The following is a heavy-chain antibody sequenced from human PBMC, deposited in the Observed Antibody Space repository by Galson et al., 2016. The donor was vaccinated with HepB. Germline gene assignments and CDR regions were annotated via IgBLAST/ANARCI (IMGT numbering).Heavy chain of an antibody. CDR1: GYTFTGYY. V-gene: IGHV1-2*06. CDR3: AKSNLGRRAAAVNAFDI. J-gene: IGHJ3*02. CDR2: INPDSGDP. D-gene: IGHD6-13*01. Sequence: SVKVSCKASGYTFTGYYIHWLRQAPGQGLEWMGRINPDSGDPDYAQNFQGRVTLTRDTSINTAYMELTRLTSDDPAVYYCAKSNLGRRAAAVNAFDIWGQGTMVPVS.